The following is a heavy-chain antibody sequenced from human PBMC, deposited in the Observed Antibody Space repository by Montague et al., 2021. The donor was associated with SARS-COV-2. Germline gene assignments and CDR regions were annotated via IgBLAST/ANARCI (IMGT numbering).Heavy chain of an antibody. CDR2: ISGSGGST. D-gene: IGHD3-10*01. Sequence: SLRLSCAASGFTFSSYAMSWVRQAPGKGLEWVSAISGSGGSTYYADSVKGRFTISRDNSKNTLYLQMNSLRAEDTAVYYCAKDIYGSGSYSDNFDSWGQGTLVTVSS. CDR1: GFTFSSYA. V-gene: IGHV3-23*01. J-gene: IGHJ4*02. CDR3: AKDIYGSGSYSDNFDS.